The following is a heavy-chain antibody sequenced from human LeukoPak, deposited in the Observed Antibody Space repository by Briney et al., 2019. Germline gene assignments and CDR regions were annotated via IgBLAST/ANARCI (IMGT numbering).Heavy chain of an antibody. Sequence: SETLSLTCTVSGASVSSASYWSWIRQPPGKGVEWIAHIYNGVNTNYNPSLKSRVTISVDTSKNQFSLRLNSVTATDTAVYYCARSRAFNSGAFDPWGQGSLVTVSS. CDR3: ARSRAFNSGAFDP. V-gene: IGHV4-61*01. D-gene: IGHD1-26*01. CDR1: GASVSSASY. J-gene: IGHJ5*02. CDR2: IYNGVNT.